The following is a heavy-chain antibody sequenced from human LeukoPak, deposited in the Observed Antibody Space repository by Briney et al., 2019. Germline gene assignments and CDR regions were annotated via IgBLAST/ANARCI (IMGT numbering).Heavy chain of an antibody. CDR1: GFTFSSYW. J-gene: IGHJ4*02. CDR3: ARAYVARSRSTTY. CDR2: IKQDGSEK. D-gene: IGHD3-16*01. V-gene: IGHV3-7*01. Sequence: PGGSLRLSCAASGFTFSSYWMNWVRQAPGKGLEWVANIKQDGSEKYYVDSVKGRFTISRDNAKNSLYLQMNSLRAEDTAVYYCARAYVARSRSTTYWGQGTLVTVSS.